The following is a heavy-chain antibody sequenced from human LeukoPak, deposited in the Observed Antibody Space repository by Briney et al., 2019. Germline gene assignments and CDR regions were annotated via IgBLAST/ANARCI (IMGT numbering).Heavy chain of an antibody. CDR2: ISAYNGNT. CDR1: GYTFTSYG. D-gene: IGHD3-22*01. V-gene: IGHV1-18*01. CDR3: ARDSRPYYDDGSDYHHPGWFDP. Sequence: ASVKVSCKASGYTFTSYGISWVRQAPGQGLEWMGWISAYNGNTNYAQKLRGRVTMTTDTSTSTAYMELRSLRSDDTAVYYCARDSRPYYDDGSDYHHPGWFDPWGQGTLVTVSS. J-gene: IGHJ5*02.